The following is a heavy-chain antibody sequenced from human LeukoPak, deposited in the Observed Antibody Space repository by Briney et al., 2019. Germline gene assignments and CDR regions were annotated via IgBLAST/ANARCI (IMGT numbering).Heavy chain of an antibody. V-gene: IGHV4-30-4*07. D-gene: IGHD3-22*01. Sequence: PSQTLSLTCAVSGGSISSGGYSWSWIRQPPGKGLEWIGHMYYRQSSNYSPSLKSRVTISVDTSKNQFSLKLTSVTAADTAVYYCARLKKEVQYYYDRSGYYYWFESWGQGTLVTVSS. CDR3: ARLKKEVQYYYDRSGYYYWFES. J-gene: IGHJ5*01. CDR1: GGSISSGGYS. CDR2: MYYRQSS.